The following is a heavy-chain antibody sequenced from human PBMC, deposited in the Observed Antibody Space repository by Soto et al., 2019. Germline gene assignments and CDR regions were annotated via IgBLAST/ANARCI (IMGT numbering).Heavy chain of an antibody. V-gene: IGHV4-31*03. Sequence: QVQLQESGPGLVKSSQTLSLTCTVSGGSISRGGYYWTWIRQFPGKGLEWLAHIYYSGNTYYNPSIKSRLSISQDTSTNQFCLSLASVTAADTAVYFCARGAADYGNAFAIWGRGTLVTVSS. D-gene: IGHD4-17*01. CDR3: ARGAADYGNAFAI. J-gene: IGHJ3*02. CDR1: GGSISRGGYY. CDR2: IYYSGNT.